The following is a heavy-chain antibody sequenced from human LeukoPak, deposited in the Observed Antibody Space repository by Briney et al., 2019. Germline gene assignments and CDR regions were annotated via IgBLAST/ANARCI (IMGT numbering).Heavy chain of an antibody. J-gene: IGHJ2*01. D-gene: IGHD1-26*01. CDR2: INYSGST. V-gene: IGHV4-34*01. Sequence: SETLSLTCAVYGDSFSGDYWSWIRQSPEKGLEWIGEINYSGSTNYNPSLRSRVTISETTSKNQFSLKLTSVTAADTAVYYCARRREASFTYWYFDLWGRGTQVTASS. CDR3: ARRREASFTYWYFDL. CDR1: GDSFSGDY.